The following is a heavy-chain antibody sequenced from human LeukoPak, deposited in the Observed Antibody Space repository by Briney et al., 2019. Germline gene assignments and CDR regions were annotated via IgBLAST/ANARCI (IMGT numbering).Heavy chain of an antibody. D-gene: IGHD3-22*01. CDR1: GGSTSSSSYF. V-gene: IGHV4-61*05. CDR2: IYYSGST. J-gene: IGHJ2*01. CDR3: ARGLRSYDSSGYYYGWYFDL. Sequence: PSETLSLTCTVSGGSTSSSSYFWGWIRQPPGKGLEWIGYIYYSGSTNYNPSLKSRVTISVDTSKNQFSLKLSSVTAADTAVYYCARGLRSYDSSGYYYGWYFDLWGRGTLVTVSS.